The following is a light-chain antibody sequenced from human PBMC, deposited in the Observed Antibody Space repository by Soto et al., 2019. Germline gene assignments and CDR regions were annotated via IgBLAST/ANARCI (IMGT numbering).Light chain of an antibody. CDR3: SLYSSSSTLVL. V-gene: IGLV2-14*01. J-gene: IGLJ2*01. CDR2: DVS. Sequence: QSALTQPASVSGSPGQSITISCTGTSSDVGGYDYVSWYQQHPGKAPKLMIYDVSNRPSGLSNRFSGSKSGNTASLTISGLQAEDEAEYYCSLYSSSSTLVLFGGGTKLTVL. CDR1: SSDVGGYDY.